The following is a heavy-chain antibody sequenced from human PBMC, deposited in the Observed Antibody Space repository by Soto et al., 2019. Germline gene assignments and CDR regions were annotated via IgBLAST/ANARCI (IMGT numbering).Heavy chain of an antibody. Sequence: ASLNLSGAACGLTFSRYARILVHQDPGKGLEWVSAISGSGGSTYYADSVKGRFTISRDNSKNTLYLQMNSLRAEDTAVYYCAKAHFARDYNYGMDVWGQGTTVTVSS. D-gene: IGHD3-10*02. CDR3: AKAHFARDYNYGMDV. CDR1: GLTFSRYA. CDR2: ISGSGGST. V-gene: IGHV3-23*01. J-gene: IGHJ6*02.